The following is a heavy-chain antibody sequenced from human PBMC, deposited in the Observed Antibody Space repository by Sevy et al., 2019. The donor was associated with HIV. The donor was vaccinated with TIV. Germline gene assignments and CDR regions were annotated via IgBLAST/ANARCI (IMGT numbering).Heavy chain of an antibody. D-gene: IGHD6-13*01. CDR3: ARAPGHWAAAGNNWFDP. V-gene: IGHV3-11*01. J-gene: IGHJ5*02. CDR1: GFTFSDYY. Sequence: GGSLRLSCAASGFTFSDYYMSWIRQAPGKGLEWVSYISSSGSSIYYVDSVKGRFTISRDNAKNSLYLQMNSLRAEDTAVSYCARAPGHWAAAGNNWFDPWGQGTLVTVSS. CDR2: ISSSGSSI.